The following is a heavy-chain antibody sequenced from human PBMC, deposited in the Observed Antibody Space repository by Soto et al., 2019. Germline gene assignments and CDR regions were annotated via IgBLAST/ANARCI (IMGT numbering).Heavy chain of an antibody. CDR2: IFHDGTA. V-gene: IGHV4-4*02. D-gene: IGHD2-8*01. CDR1: GVSISSGNW. J-gene: IGHJ4*02. CDR3: ARLVYDTRLNYMYFYF. Sequence: SETLSLTCAVSGVSISSGNWWTWVRQTPQRGLEYIGEIFHDGTANYYPSFERRVAISVDTSKNQFSLKLTSVTAADTAIYFCARLVYDTRLNYMYFYFWGQGALVTVSS.